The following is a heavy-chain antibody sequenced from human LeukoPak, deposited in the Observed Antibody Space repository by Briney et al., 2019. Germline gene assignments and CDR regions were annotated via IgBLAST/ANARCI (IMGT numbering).Heavy chain of an antibody. J-gene: IGHJ5*02. Sequence: GGSLRLSCAASGFTFSSYAMSWVRQAPGKGLEWVSAISGSGGSTYYADPVKGRFTISRDNSKNTLYLQMNSLRAEDTAVYYCAKDWSNLSTSTYYYGSGTYNWFDPWGQGTLVTVSS. CDR3: AKDWSNLSTSTYYYGSGTYNWFDP. D-gene: IGHD3-10*01. CDR2: ISGSGGST. V-gene: IGHV3-23*01. CDR1: GFTFSSYA.